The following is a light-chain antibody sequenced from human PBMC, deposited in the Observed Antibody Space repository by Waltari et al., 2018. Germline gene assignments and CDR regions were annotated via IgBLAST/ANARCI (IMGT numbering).Light chain of an antibody. J-gene: IGLJ3*02. CDR3: QSADSSDTYVL. V-gene: IGLV3-25*03. CDR2: QDS. Sequence: SYELTQPPSVSVSPGQTARITCTGDALPKQYVYWYQQKTGQAPVLVIYQDSERPSGIHERFSGSTSGTTGTLTISGVQAEDEADYYCQSADSSDTYVLFGGGTKVTVL. CDR1: ALPKQY.